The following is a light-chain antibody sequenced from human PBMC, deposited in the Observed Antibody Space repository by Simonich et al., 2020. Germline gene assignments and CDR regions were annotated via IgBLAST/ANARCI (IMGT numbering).Light chain of an antibody. CDR3: CSYAGSSTLV. V-gene: IGLV2-23*01. Sequence: QSALTQPASVSGSPGQSITISCTETSSDVWSYNLVSWYQQHPGKAPKLMIYVGSKRPSGVSNRFSGSKSGNTASLTISGLQAEDEADYYCCSYAGSSTLVFGGGTKLTVL. CDR2: VGS. J-gene: IGLJ2*01. CDR1: SSDVWSYNL.